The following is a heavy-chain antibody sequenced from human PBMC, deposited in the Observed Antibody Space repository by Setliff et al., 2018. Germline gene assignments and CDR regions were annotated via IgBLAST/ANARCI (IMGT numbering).Heavy chain of an antibody. J-gene: IGHJ4*02. CDR3: ARRDSTGYYGYSFDF. CDR2: IYYSGST. Sequence: SETLSLTCAVSGGSFSSSSYYWGWIRQPPGKGLECIGIIYYSGSTYYKPSLKSRVTISIDTSKNHFSLKVTSVTAADTAVYYCARRDSTGYYGYSFDFWGQGTLVTVSS. CDR1: GGSFSSSSYY. V-gene: IGHV4-39*01. D-gene: IGHD3-22*01.